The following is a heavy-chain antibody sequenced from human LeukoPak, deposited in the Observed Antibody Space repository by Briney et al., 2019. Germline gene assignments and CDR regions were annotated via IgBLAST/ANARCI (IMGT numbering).Heavy chain of an antibody. Sequence: ASVKVSCKASGYTFTGYYMHWVRQAPGQGLEWMGGIIPIFGTANYAQKFQGRVTITADESTSTAYMELSSLRSEDTAVYYCARSSTSFDMGGWFDPWGQGTLVTVSS. CDR3: ARSSTSFDMGGWFDP. D-gene: IGHD2-2*01. J-gene: IGHJ5*02. CDR1: GYTFTGYY. CDR2: IIPIFGTA. V-gene: IGHV1-69*13.